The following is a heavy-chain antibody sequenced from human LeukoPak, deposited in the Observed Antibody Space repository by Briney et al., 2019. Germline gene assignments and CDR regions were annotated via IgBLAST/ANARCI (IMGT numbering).Heavy chain of an antibody. J-gene: IGHJ4*02. V-gene: IGHV4-30-4*08. CDR2: IYYSGST. CDR3: ARVTRWAGLDY. D-gene: IGHD2-21*02. CDR1: GSTFSSYA. Sequence: LRLSCAASGSTFSSYAMSWVRQAPGKGLEWIGYIYYSGSTCYNPSLKSRLTISVDTSENRFSLHLTSVTAADTAVYFCARVTRWAGLDYWGQGTLVTVSS.